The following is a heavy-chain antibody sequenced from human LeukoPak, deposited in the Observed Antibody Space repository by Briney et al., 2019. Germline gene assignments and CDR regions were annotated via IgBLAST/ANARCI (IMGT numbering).Heavy chain of an antibody. D-gene: IGHD2-21*02. V-gene: IGHV3-23*01. Sequence: GGSLRLSCAASGFSFSSYAMSWVRQAPGKGLEWVSSISTSGGSTYYADSVKGRFTISRDNSKNTLHLQMNSLRAEDTAVYYCAKATTASPRNFDYWGQGTLVTVS. CDR1: GFSFSSYA. CDR2: ISTSGGST. CDR3: AKATTASPRNFDY. J-gene: IGHJ4*02.